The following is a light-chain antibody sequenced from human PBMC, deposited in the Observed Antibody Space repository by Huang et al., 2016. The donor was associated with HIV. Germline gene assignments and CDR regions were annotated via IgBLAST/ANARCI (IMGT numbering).Light chain of an antibody. CDR2: DAF. J-gene: IGKJ3*01. CDR3: QQYDNLFT. Sequence: DTQMTQSPASLSASVGDRVTITCQASQDIANYLSWYQQKPGKAPKLLIYDAFTLETWVPSRFSGSGSGTDFTLTISSLQPEDIATYYCQQYDNLFTFGPGTKVDIK. V-gene: IGKV1-33*01. CDR1: QDIANY.